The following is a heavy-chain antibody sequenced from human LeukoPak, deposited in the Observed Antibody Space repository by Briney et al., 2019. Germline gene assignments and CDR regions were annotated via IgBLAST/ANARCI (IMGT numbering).Heavy chain of an antibody. D-gene: IGHD1-26*01. Sequence: GGSLRLSCAASEFSVGSNYMTWVRQAPGKGLEWVSLIYSGGSTYYADSVKGRFTISRDNSKNTLYLQMNSLRAEDTAVYYCARELREHGVFDIWGQGTMVTVSS. V-gene: IGHV3-66*01. J-gene: IGHJ3*02. CDR3: ARELREHGVFDI. CDR1: EFSVGSNY. CDR2: IYSGGST.